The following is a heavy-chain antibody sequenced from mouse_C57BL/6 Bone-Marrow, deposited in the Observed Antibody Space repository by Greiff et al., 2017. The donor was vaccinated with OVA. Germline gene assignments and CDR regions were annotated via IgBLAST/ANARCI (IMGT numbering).Heavy chain of an antibody. Sequence: QVQLQQSGPELVKPGASVKISCKASGYAFSSSWMNWVKQRPGKGLEWVGRIYPGDGDSNSNGKVKGKATLTADKSSCTAYMQPSSLTSEDSAVYFGARSPLLLPSYGYFDVWGTGTTVTVSS. CDR3: ARSPLLLPSYGYFDV. V-gene: IGHV1-82*01. D-gene: IGHD1-1*01. J-gene: IGHJ1*03. CDR2: IYPGDGDS. CDR1: GYAFSSSW.